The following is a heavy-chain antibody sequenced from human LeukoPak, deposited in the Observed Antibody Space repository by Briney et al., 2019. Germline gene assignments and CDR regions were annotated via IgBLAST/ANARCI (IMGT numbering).Heavy chain of an antibody. CDR2: ISSSSSTI. V-gene: IGHV3-48*01. Sequence: AGGSLRLSCAASGFTFSSYSMNWVRQAPGKGLEWVSYISSSSSTIYYADSVKGRFTISRDNAKNSLYLQMNSLRAEDTAVYYCARDRDYDSSGYTDYWGQGTLVTVSS. D-gene: IGHD3-22*01. J-gene: IGHJ4*02. CDR1: GFTFSSYS. CDR3: ARDRDYDSSGYTDY.